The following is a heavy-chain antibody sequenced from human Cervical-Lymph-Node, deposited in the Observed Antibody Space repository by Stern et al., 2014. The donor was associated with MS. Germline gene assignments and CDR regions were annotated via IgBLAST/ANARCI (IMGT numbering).Heavy chain of an antibody. J-gene: IGHJ4*02. CDR2: ISYDGSNK. Sequence: QVQLVESGGGVVQPGRSLRLSCAASGFTFSHYRMHWVRQVPGQRLECVAVISYDGSNKYYADTVKGRFTISRDNSKNTLYLQMNSLRAEDTAVYYCAKKTGVAVKSYFDYWGQGTLVTVSS. D-gene: IGHD4-17*01. V-gene: IGHV3-30*18. CDR1: GFTFSHYR. CDR3: AKKTGVAVKSYFDY.